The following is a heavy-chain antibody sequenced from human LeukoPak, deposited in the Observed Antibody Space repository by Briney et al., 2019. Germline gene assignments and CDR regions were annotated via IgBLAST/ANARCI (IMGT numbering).Heavy chain of an antibody. CDR2: IKQDGSEK. CDR3: AREWQGGIAAAGTRIEGDY. V-gene: IGHV3-7*01. J-gene: IGHJ4*02. D-gene: IGHD6-13*01. Sequence: GGSLRLSCAVSGFSVSGYWMTWVRQAPGKGLEWVANIKQDGSEKNYVNSVKGRFTISRDNAENSLFLQMNSLRVEDTAVYYCAREWQGGIAAAGTRIEGDYWGQGTLVAVSS. CDR1: GFSVSGYW.